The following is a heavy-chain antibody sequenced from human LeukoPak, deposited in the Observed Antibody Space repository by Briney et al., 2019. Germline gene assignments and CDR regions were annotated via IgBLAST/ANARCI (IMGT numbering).Heavy chain of an antibody. CDR1: GFTLRSCA. V-gene: IGHV3-23*01. J-gene: IGHJ4*02. D-gene: IGHD3-22*01. Sequence: PGGSVRLPCAASGFTLRSCAMRWVRQAPGKGLEWVSAISGIGCSTYYADSVKAQDTISRDNSKNTLYLQMNSLSAEDTAVYYCAKESQHCYDSSGYGYWGQGTLVTVSS. CDR3: AKESQHCYDSSGYGY. CDR2: ISGIGCST.